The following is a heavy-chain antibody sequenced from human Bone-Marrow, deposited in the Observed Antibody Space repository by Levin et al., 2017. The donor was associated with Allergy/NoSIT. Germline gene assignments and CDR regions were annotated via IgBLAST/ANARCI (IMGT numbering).Heavy chain of an antibody. V-gene: IGHV3-74*01. J-gene: IGHJ3*02. Sequence: GGSLRLSCEASGFTFSSYWIHWVRQAPGKGLVWVSRINNDGSGTSYADSVKGRFTISRDNAKNTLGLQMNSLRVDDTAVYYCARENRWAFDIWGRGTMVTVSS. D-gene: IGHD1-14*01. CDR2: INNDGSGT. CDR3: ARENRWAFDI. CDR1: GFTFSSYW.